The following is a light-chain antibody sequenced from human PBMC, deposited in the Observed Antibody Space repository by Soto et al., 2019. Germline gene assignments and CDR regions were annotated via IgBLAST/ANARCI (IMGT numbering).Light chain of an antibody. CDR1: SSDVGGYNY. J-gene: IGLJ2*01. CDR3: SSYTTNRPIV. V-gene: IGLV2-14*03. CDR2: DVT. Sequence: QSALTQPASLSGSPGQSIAISCTGTSSDVGGYNYVSWYQQHPGKAPKLIIYDVTIRPSGVSNRFSASKSGDTASLTISGLQAEDEADYYCSSYTTNRPIVFGGGTQLTVL.